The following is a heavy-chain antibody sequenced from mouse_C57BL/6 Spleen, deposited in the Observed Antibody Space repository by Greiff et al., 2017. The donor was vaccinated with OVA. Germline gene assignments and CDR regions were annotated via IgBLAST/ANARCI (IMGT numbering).Heavy chain of an antibody. CDR2: IDPETGGT. V-gene: IGHV1-15*01. CDR1: GYTFTDYE. Sequence: VQLQESGAELVRPGASVTLSCKASGYTFTDYEMHWVKQTPVHGLEWIGAIDPETGGTAYNQKFKGKAILTADKSSSTAYMELRSLTSEDSAVYYCTRYPTPRGAWFAYWGQGTLVTVSA. D-gene: IGHD2-10*01. J-gene: IGHJ3*01. CDR3: TRYPTPRGAWFAY.